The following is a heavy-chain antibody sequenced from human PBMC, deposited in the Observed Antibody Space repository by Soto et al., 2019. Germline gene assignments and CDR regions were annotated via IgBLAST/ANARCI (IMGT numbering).Heavy chain of an antibody. Sequence: QEELVQSGAEVKKPGSSVNVSCRTSEGTFASYSITWLRQAPGQRLEWMGEIIPLMRTVNYAQKFQYRVTITGDRSTSTVYMALSSLRSDDTAVYYCARDPVDLFGYLDVWGQGTTVTVSS. V-gene: IGHV1-69*06. J-gene: IGHJ6*01. CDR2: IIPLMRTV. CDR1: EGTFASYS. CDR3: ARDPVDLFGYLDV. D-gene: IGHD2-21*01.